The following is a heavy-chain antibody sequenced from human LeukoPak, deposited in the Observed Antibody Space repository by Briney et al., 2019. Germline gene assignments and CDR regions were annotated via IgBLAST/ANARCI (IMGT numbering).Heavy chain of an antibody. CDR2: IYYSGST. Sequence: PSETLSLTCTVSGGSISSYYWSWIRQPPGKGLEWIGYIYYSGSTNYNPSLKSRVTISVDTSKNQFSLKLSSVTAADTAVYYCARHSSRYYDTDYWGQGTLVTVSS. CDR1: GGSISSYY. CDR3: ARHSSRYYDTDY. D-gene: IGHD3-22*01. V-gene: IGHV4-59*08. J-gene: IGHJ4*02.